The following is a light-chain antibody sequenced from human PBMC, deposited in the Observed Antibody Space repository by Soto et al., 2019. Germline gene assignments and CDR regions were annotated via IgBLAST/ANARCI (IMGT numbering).Light chain of an antibody. CDR1: SSDVGGYNY. CDR3: SSYAGIYSLVV. Sequence: QSVLTQPPSASGSPGQSVTISCTGTSSDVGGYNYVSWYQQHPGKAPKLMIYEVSKWPSGVPDRFSGSKSGNTASLTVSGLQAEDEADYYCSSYAGIYSLVVFGGGTKVTVL. V-gene: IGLV2-8*01. CDR2: EVS. J-gene: IGLJ2*01.